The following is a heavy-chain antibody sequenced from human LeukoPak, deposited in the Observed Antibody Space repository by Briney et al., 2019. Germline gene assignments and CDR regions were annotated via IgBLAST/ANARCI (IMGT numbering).Heavy chain of an antibody. J-gene: IGHJ4*02. CDR3: ASLYSGSYLPPLDY. D-gene: IGHD1-26*01. CDR2: IKQDGSEK. Sequence: GGSLRLSCAASGFTFSSYWMSWVRQAPGKGLEWVANIKQDGSEKYYVDSVKGRFTISRDNAKNSLYLQMNSLRAEDTAVYYCASLYSGSYLPPLDYWGQGTLVTVSS. V-gene: IGHV3-7*01. CDR1: GFTFSSYW.